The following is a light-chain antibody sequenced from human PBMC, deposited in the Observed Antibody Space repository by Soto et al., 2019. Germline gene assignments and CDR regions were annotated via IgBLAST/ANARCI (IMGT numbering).Light chain of an antibody. Sequence: EVVLTQSPGTLSLSPGERATLSCRASQSVSNKYLAWYQQKPGQAPRLLIFGSSDRATGIPDRFSGSGSGTDFTLTIIRLEPEDFAVYYCHQYGSSPPYTFGQGTKLEIQ. CDR1: QSVSNKY. CDR3: HQYGSSPPYT. J-gene: IGKJ2*01. CDR2: GSS. V-gene: IGKV3-20*01.